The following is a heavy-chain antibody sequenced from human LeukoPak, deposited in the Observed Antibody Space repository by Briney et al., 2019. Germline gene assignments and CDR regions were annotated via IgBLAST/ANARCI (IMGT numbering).Heavy chain of an antibody. V-gene: IGHV3-53*01. CDR3: ARDNPNYYGSGSYSPTWYYGMDV. CDR1: GFTVSSNY. J-gene: IGHJ6*02. Sequence: GGSLRLSCAASGFTVSSNYMSWVRQAPGKGLEWVSVIYSGGSTYYADSVKGRFTISRDNFKNTLYLQMNSLRAEDTAVYYCARDNPNYYGSGSYSPTWYYGMDVWGQGTTVTVSS. CDR2: IYSGGST. D-gene: IGHD3-10*01.